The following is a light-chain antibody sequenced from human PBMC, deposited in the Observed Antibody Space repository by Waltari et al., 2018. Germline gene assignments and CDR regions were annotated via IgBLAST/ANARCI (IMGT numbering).Light chain of an antibody. J-gene: IGLJ2*01. CDR2: DVT. CDR1: SPAIGTYNS. Sequence: QSALTQPPSASGSHGQSVTIPSTGPSPAIGTYNSLSRYQQHPGKAPKRLIYDVTKRPSGVPDRFSGSKSGITASLTVSGLQSEDEADYHCSSYAGNYNLFFGGGTKLTVL. CDR3: SSYAGNYNLF. V-gene: IGLV2-8*01.